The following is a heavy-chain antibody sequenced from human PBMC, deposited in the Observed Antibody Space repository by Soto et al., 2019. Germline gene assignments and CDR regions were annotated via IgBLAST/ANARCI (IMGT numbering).Heavy chain of an antibody. J-gene: IGHJ5*02. CDR3: AKGWFDP. CDR1: GFTFSNFG. V-gene: IGHV3-30*18. Sequence: QVQLVESGGGVVQAGASLRLSCVASGFTFSNFGLQWVRQAPGKGLEWVAIITGDGSHIYYADSVKGRFTISRDNSKSTVYLQMTSLTVEDTALYYCAKGWFDPCGQGTLVTVSA. CDR2: ITGDGSHI.